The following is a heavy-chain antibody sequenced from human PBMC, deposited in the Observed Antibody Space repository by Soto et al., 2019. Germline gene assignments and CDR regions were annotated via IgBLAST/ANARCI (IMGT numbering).Heavy chain of an antibody. J-gene: IGHJ6*04. CDR3: AKDRSWASGYGMDV. CDR1: GFTFVYCA. V-gene: IGHV3-23*01. CDR2: ISGSGAVT. Sequence: GSLRLSCASSGFTFVYCALNWVLQAQGKGLEWVSVISGSGAVTYYAESVKGRFTISRDKSKNTVSLEMDSLRAEDTAVYYCAKDRSWASGYGMDVWGKGTTVTVSS. D-gene: IGHD3-10*01.